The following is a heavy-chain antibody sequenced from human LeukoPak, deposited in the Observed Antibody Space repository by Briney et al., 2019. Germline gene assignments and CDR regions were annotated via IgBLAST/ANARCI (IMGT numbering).Heavy chain of an antibody. V-gene: IGHV3-74*01. CDR2: ISSDGSST. Sequence: PGGSLRLSCAASGLTFGSNWMHWVRQAPGKGLVWVSRISSDGSSTSYADSVKGRFTISRDNAKNTLYLQMNSLRAEDTAVYYCARSDYFDYWGQGTLVSVSS. CDR1: GLTFGSNW. J-gene: IGHJ4*02. CDR3: ARSDYFDY.